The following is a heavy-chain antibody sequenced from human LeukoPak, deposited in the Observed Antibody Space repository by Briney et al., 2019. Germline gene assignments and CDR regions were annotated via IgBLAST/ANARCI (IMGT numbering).Heavy chain of an antibody. CDR3: ARDTYYDILTGYDYLDAFDI. CDR1: GGSISSGGYS. V-gene: IGHV4-30-4*07. D-gene: IGHD3-9*01. Sequence: PSETLSLTCAVSGGSISSGGYSWSWIRQPPGKGLEWIGYIYYSGSTYYNPSLKSRVTMSLDTSKNQFSLNVSSVTAADTAVYYCARDTYYDILTGYDYLDAFDIWGQGTMVTISS. CDR2: IYYSGST. J-gene: IGHJ3*02.